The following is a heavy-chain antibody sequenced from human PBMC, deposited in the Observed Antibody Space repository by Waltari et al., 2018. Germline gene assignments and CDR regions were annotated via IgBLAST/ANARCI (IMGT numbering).Heavy chain of an antibody. CDR3: AREGSSSAWFDP. CDR1: GYSISSGYY. Sequence: QVQLQESGPGLVKPSETLSLTCAVSGYSISSGYYWGWIRQPPGKGLEWIGSIYHSGSTYYNPSLKGRVTISVDTSKNQFSLKLSSVTAADTAVYYCAREGSSSAWFDPWGQGTLVTVSS. V-gene: IGHV4-38-2*02. J-gene: IGHJ5*02. D-gene: IGHD6-6*01. CDR2: IYHSGST.